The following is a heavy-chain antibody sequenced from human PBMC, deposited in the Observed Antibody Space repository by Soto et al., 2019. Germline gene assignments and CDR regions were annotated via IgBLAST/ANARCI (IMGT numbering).Heavy chain of an antibody. CDR1: GFTFSSYS. J-gene: IGHJ6*03. Sequence: GGSLRLSCAASGFTFSSYSMNWVRQAPGKGLEWVSYISSSSSTIYYADSVKGRFTISRENAKNSLYLQMNSLRAEDTAVYYCARDHHSSSWYPKAKSWEGYYYYMDVWGKGTTVTVSS. V-gene: IGHV3-48*01. CDR3: ARDHHSSSWYPKAKSWEGYYYYMDV. CDR2: ISSSSSTI. D-gene: IGHD6-13*01.